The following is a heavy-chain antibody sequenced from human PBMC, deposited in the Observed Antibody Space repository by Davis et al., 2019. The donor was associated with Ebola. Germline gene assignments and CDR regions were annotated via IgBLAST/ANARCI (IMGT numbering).Heavy chain of an antibody. CDR1: GFTFSSYA. V-gene: IGHV3-30-3*01. J-gene: IGHJ4*02. Sequence: GESLKISCAASGFTFSSYAMHWVRQAPGKGLEWVAAISYDGSNKYYADSVKGRFTISRDNSKNTLYLQMNSLRAEDTAVYYCARDLNDYVWGTFYYWGQGTLVTVSS. CDR3: ARDLNDYVWGTFYY. D-gene: IGHD3-16*01. CDR2: ISYDGSNK.